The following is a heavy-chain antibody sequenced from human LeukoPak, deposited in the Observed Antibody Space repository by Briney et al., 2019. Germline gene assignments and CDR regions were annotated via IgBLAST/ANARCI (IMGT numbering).Heavy chain of an antibody. CDR1: GGSISAYY. Sequence: PSETLSLTCTVSGGSISAYYWSWIRQPPGKRLEWIGYIYNSGSTNYNPSLKSRVTMSVDASKNQFSLMLSSVTAADTAVYYCANSCYGGNFDYWGQGTLVTVSS. D-gene: IGHD4-23*01. CDR3: ANSCYGGNFDY. CDR2: IYNSGST. V-gene: IGHV4-59*01. J-gene: IGHJ4*02.